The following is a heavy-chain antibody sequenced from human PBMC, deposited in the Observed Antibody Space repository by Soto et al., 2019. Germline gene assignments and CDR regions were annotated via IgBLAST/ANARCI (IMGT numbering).Heavy chain of an antibody. CDR2: INAGNGNT. Sequence: QVQLVQSGAEVKKPGASVKVSCKASGYTFTSYAMHWVRQAPGQRIEWMGWINAGNGNTKYSQKFQGRVTITRDTSASTAYMELSSLRSEDTAVYYCARDGRYFDGLQTETDDAFDIWGQGTMVTVSS. D-gene: IGHD3-9*01. V-gene: IGHV1-3*01. J-gene: IGHJ3*02. CDR1: GYTFTSYA. CDR3: ARDGRYFDGLQTETDDAFDI.